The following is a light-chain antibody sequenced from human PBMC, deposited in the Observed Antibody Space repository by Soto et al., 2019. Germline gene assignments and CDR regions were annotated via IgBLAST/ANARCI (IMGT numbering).Light chain of an antibody. CDR1: QSMNRW. J-gene: IGKJ1*01. V-gene: IGKV1-5*01. CDR2: DAS. CDR3: LRYNTFSQT. Sequence: GDRVTITCRASQSMNRWLAWYQQKPGEAPKVLIYDASSLESGVPSRFSVSGSGTVFTLTIVSLQPEDVANYYCLRYNTFSQTFGQGTKVEI.